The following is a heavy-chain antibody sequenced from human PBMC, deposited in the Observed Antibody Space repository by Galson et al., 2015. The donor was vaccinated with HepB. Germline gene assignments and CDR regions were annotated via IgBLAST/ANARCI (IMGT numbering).Heavy chain of an antibody. CDR2: ISYDGSNK. V-gene: IGHV3-30*04. D-gene: IGHD3-9*01. J-gene: IGHJ6*02. CDR1: GFTFSSYA. Sequence: SLRLSCAASGFTFSSYAMHWVRQAPGKGLEWVAVISYDGSNKYYADSVKGRFTISRDNSKNTLYLQMNSLRAEDTAVYYCARGSYDILTGYPDYYYYGMDVWGQGTMVTVSS. CDR3: ARGSYDILTGYPDYYYYGMDV.